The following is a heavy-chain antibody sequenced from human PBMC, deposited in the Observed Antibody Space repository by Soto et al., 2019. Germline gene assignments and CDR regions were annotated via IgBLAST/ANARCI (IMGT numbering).Heavy chain of an antibody. D-gene: IGHD6-13*01. CDR3: ARDRGLYSSSPGFDY. Sequence: ASVKVSCKASGYTFTSYGISWVRQAPGQGLEWLGWISAYNGNTNYAQKLQGRVTMATDTSTSTAYMELRSLRSDDTAVYYCARDRGLYSSSPGFDYWGQGTLGTV. J-gene: IGHJ4*02. V-gene: IGHV1-18*04. CDR2: ISAYNGNT. CDR1: GYTFTSYG.